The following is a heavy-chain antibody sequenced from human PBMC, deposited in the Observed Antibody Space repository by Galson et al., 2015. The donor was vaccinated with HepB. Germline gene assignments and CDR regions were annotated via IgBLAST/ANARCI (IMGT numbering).Heavy chain of an antibody. CDR1: GYTFTSYG. CDR3: ARDRSATGSNNGFDP. CDR2: ISAYNGNT. J-gene: IGHJ5*02. D-gene: IGHD1-1*01. V-gene: IGHV1-18*01. Sequence: SGYTFTSYGISWVRQAPGQGLEWMGWISAYNGNTNYAQKLQGRVTMTTDTSTSTAYMELRSLRSDDTAVYYCARDRSATGSNNGFDPWGQGTLVPVSS.